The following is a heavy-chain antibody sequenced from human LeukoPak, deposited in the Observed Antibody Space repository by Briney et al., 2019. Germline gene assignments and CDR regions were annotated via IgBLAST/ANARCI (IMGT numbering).Heavy chain of an antibody. D-gene: IGHD3-9*01. CDR1: GGSISSSCYY. V-gene: IGHV4-39*07. CDR3: ARVAPSYFDWFDY. J-gene: IGHJ4*02. Sequence: PSETLSLTCTVSGGSISSSCYYWGWIRQPPGKGLEWIGSIYYSGSTYYNPSLKSRVTISVDTSKNQFSLKLSSVTAADTAVYYCARVAPSYFDWFDYWGQGTLVTVSS. CDR2: IYYSGST.